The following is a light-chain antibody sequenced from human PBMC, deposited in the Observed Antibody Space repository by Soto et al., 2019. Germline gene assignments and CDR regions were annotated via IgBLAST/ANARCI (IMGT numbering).Light chain of an antibody. V-gene: IGKV3-11*01. CDR1: QSVRSY. CDR3: HHRNDSTPLA. Sequence: EVVLTQSPATLSLSPGDRATLSCRASQSVRSYLPWYQHKPGQAPRLLIYESSNRATGIPARVSGRGSGTAVTLTITSLVPEAFAVYYCHHRNDSTPLALGGGNKVVIK. J-gene: IGKJ4*01. CDR2: ESS.